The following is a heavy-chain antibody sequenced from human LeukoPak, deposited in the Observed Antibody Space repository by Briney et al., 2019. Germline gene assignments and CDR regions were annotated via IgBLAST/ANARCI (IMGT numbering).Heavy chain of an antibody. V-gene: IGHV4-59*08. CDR3: ARHTPPVGYSYGYVYGMDV. D-gene: IGHD5-18*01. J-gene: IGHJ6*02. CDR1: GGSISSYY. CDR2: IYYSGSP. Sequence: SETLSLTCTVSGGSISSYYWSWIQQPPGKGLDWIGYIYYSGSPNYNPSLKSRVTRSVDPSKNQVSLTLSSVTAADTAVYYCARHTPPVGYSYGYVYGMDVWGQGTTVTVSS.